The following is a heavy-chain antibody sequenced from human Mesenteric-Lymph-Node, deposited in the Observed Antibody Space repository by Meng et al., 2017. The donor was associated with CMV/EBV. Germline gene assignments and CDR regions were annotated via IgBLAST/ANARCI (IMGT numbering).Heavy chain of an antibody. J-gene: IGHJ6*02. CDR2: IYSGGST. CDR1: GFTFSSYA. V-gene: IGHV3-66*02. Sequence: GESLKISCAASGFTFSSYAMSWVRQAPGKGLEWVSIIYSGGSTYYADSVKGRFTLSRDNSKNTLYLQMNSLRPEDTAVYYCARDRASGKYPYYYYGMDIWGQGTTVTVS. CDR3: ARDRASGKYPYYYYGMDI. D-gene: IGHD1-26*01.